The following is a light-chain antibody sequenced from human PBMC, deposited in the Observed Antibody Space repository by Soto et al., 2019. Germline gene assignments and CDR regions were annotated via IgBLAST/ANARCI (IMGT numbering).Light chain of an antibody. Sequence: DIQMTQSPSTLFASVGDRVTISCRASQSFTSWVAWYQQKPGTETKLLIYDASNLEIGAPSRVSGSGAGTEFTRTISSLQPDDCATDYCQKYNSYLWTFGQGTKVDIK. CDR3: QKYNSYLWT. J-gene: IGKJ1*01. V-gene: IGKV1-5*01. CDR1: QSFTSW. CDR2: DAS.